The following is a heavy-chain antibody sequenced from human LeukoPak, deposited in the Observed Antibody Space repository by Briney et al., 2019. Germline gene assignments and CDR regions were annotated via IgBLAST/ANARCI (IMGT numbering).Heavy chain of an antibody. CDR1: GFTFSDYY. J-gene: IGHJ4*02. CDR3: ARIRYCTNGVCYREYYFDY. D-gene: IGHD2-8*01. CDR2: ISSSGSTI. Sequence: PGGSLRLSCAASGFTFSDYYMSWIRQAPGNGLEWVSYISSSGSTIYYADSVKGRFTISRDNAKNSLYLQMNSLRAEDTALYYCARIRYCTNGVCYREYYFDYWGQGTLVTVSS. V-gene: IGHV3-11*04.